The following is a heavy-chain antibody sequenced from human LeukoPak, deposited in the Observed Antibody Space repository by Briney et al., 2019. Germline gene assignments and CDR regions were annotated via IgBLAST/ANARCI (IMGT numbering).Heavy chain of an antibody. CDR2: IWYDGSEE. D-gene: IGHD3-10*01. CDR1: GFTFSRYG. V-gene: IGHV3-33*01. J-gene: IGHJ4*02. CDR3: ARGSGLVVRGDYFDY. Sequence: GRSLRLSCAASGFTFSRYGMHWVRQAPGKGLEWVAIIWYDGSEEYYGDSVKGRVTISRDNSKNMVYLQMNSLRGEDTAVYYCARGSGLVVRGDYFDYWGQGTLVTVS.